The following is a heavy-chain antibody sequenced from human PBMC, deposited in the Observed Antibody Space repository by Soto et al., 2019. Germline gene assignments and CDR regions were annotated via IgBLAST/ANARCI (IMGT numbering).Heavy chain of an antibody. V-gene: IGHV3-30-3*01. Sequence: PGGSLRLSCAASGFTFSSYAMHWVRQAPGKGLEWVAVISYDGSNKYYADSVKGRFTISRDNSKNTLYLQMNSLRAEDTAVYYCARDFDILTGYYTPFFDYWGQGPRSPSPQ. CDR1: GFTFSSYA. J-gene: IGHJ4*02. CDR3: ARDFDILTGYYTPFFDY. CDR2: ISYDGSNK. D-gene: IGHD3-9*01.